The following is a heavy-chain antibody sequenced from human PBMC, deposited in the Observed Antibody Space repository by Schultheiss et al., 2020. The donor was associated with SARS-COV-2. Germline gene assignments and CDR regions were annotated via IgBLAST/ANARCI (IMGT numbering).Heavy chain of an antibody. CDR2: MYYSGSP. J-gene: IGHJ4*02. Sequence: SETLSLTCRVSGGSISSYYWSWIRQPPGKGLEWIGYMYYSGSPTYNPSLKGRVTMSTDTSKYQFFLKLSSVTAADTAMYYCAGAGPLHYWGQGTLVTVSS. CDR3: AGAGPLHY. V-gene: IGHV4-59*04. D-gene: IGHD1-26*01. CDR1: GGSISSYY.